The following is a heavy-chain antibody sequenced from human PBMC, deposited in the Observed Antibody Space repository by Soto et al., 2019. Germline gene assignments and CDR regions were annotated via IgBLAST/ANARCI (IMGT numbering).Heavy chain of an antibody. CDR3: ETSKLGEYFDY. Sequence: SETLSRTCSISVYPSISIHCWVYVRQTPGKWLEWIGEIYHIGSINYNPSLKSRVIISADRSKNQFSLRLSSVTAEDTAVYYCETSKLGEYFDYRGPGTMVNVSS. D-gene: IGHD1-26*01. CDR1: VYPSISIHC. V-gene: IGHV4-4*02. J-gene: IGHJ4*02. CDR2: IYHIGSI.